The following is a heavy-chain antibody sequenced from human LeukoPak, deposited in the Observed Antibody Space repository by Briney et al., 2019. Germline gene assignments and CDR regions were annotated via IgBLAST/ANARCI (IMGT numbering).Heavy chain of an antibody. CDR3: ARGTPGYRSV. J-gene: IGHJ4*02. CDR1: GYTFTSYS. Sequence: ASVKISCKAFGYTFTSYSMHWVRQAPGQGLEWMGIINPSGGTNYAQKFQGRVTMTRDTSTSTVYMELSSLRSEDTAVYYCARGTPGYRSVWGQGTLVTVSS. D-gene: IGHD6-19*01. CDR2: INPSGGT. V-gene: IGHV1-46*01.